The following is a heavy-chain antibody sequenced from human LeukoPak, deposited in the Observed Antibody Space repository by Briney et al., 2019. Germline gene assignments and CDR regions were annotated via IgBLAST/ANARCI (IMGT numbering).Heavy chain of an antibody. J-gene: IGHJ3*02. CDR3: ARDVCGDCGGDTDEAFDI. V-gene: IGHV3-21*01. CDR2: ISSSSSYI. CDR1: GFTFSSYS. D-gene: IGHD2-21*02. Sequence: PGGSLRLSCAASGFTFSSYSMNWVRQAPGKGLEWVSSISSSSSYIYYADSVKGRFTISRDNAKNSLYLQMNSLRAGDTAVYYCARDVCGDCGGDTDEAFDIWGQGTMVTVSS.